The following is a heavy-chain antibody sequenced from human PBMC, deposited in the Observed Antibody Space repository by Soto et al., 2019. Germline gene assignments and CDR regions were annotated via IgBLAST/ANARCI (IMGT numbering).Heavy chain of an antibody. CDR1: GGTFSSYA. Sequence: NVSCKASGGTFSSYAISWVRQAAGQGLEWMGGIIPIFGTANYAQKFQGRVTVTADESTSTAYMELSSLRSEDTAVYYCARDRVVAANNWFDPWGQGTLVTVSS. CDR3: ARDRVVAANNWFDP. V-gene: IGHV1-69*01. D-gene: IGHD2-15*01. J-gene: IGHJ5*02. CDR2: IIPIFGTA.